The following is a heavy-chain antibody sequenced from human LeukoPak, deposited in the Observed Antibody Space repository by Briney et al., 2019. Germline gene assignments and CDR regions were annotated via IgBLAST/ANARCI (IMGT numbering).Heavy chain of an antibody. Sequence: PGGSLRLSCAASGFTFSSYWMSWVRQAPGKGLEWVANIKPDGSYKYYVDSVKGRFTISRDNAKNSLHLQMNSLRAEDTAVYYCARAPWSGYYYRHFDYWGQGTLVTVSS. V-gene: IGHV3-7*01. CDR1: GFTFSSYW. CDR2: IKPDGSYK. D-gene: IGHD3-22*01. CDR3: ARAPWSGYYYRHFDY. J-gene: IGHJ4*02.